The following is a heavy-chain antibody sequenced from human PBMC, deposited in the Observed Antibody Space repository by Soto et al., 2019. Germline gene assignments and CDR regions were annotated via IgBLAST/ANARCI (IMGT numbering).Heavy chain of an antibody. CDR2: ISSDGDRT. Sequence: PGGSLRLSCAASGFTFSRYAIHWVRQAPGKGLEYVSAISSDGDRTNYANSVKGRFTISRDNSKNTLYLLMGSLRAEDMAVYYCATANTPYAFDMWGQGTMVTVSS. CDR3: ATANTPYAFDM. V-gene: IGHV3-64*01. CDR1: GFTFSRYA. J-gene: IGHJ3*02.